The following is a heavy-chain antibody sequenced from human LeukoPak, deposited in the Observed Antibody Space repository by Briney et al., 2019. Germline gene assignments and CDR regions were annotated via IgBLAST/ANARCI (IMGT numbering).Heavy chain of an antibody. Sequence: GGSLRLSCAASGFTFSSYSMNWVRQAPGKGLEYVSAISSNGGSTYYANSVKGRFTISRDNSKNTLYLQMGSLRAEDMAVYYCARPYYYGSGSVHDHNWFDPWGQGTLVTVSS. V-gene: IGHV3-64*01. CDR2: ISSNGGST. D-gene: IGHD3-10*01. J-gene: IGHJ5*02. CDR3: ARPYYYGSGSVHDHNWFDP. CDR1: GFTFSSYS.